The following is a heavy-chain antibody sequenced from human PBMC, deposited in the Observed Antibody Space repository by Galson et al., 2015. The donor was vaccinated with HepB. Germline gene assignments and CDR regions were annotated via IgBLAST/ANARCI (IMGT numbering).Heavy chain of an antibody. V-gene: IGHV3-7*01. CDR2: IKQDGSEK. CDR1: GFTFSSYW. J-gene: IGHJ4*02. Sequence: SLRLSCAASGFTFSSYWMSWVRQAPGKGLEWVANIKQDGSEKYYVDSVKGRFTISRDNAKNSLYLQMNSLRAEDTAVYYCARVEYSYGFDYFDYWGQGTLVTVSS. CDR3: ARVEYSYGFDYFDY. D-gene: IGHD5-18*01.